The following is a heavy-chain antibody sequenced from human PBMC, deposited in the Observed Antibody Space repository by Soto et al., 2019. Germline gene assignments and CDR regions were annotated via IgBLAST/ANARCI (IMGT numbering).Heavy chain of an antibody. CDR2: IYYSGST. J-gene: IGHJ4*02. CDR1: GGSISSSSYY. Sequence: KASETLSLTCTVSGGSISSSSYYWGWIRQPPGKGLEWIGSIYYSGSTYYNPSLKSRVTISVDTSKNQFSLKLSSVTAADTAVYYCARHYYDSSGYEACFDYWGQGTLVTVSS. V-gene: IGHV4-39*01. CDR3: ARHYYDSSGYEACFDY. D-gene: IGHD3-22*01.